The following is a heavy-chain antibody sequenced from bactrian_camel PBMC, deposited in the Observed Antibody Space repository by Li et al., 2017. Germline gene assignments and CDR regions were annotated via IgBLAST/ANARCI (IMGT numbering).Heavy chain of an antibody. CDR2: IRRSGGET. J-gene: IGHJ4*01. V-gene: IGHV3-3*01. Sequence: HVQLVESGGGSVQTGGSLRLSCVVSGHSRGSNCVGWYRLPPGRAPAEREGIAAIRRSGGETWYAGSVKGRFTNSQDSARNTVYLQMNSLKPEDTAMCYCAARGPYCYTKLSVRDFTYWGQGTQVTVS. CDR3: AARGPYCYTKLSVRDFTY. D-gene: IGHD2*01. CDR1: GHSRGSNC.